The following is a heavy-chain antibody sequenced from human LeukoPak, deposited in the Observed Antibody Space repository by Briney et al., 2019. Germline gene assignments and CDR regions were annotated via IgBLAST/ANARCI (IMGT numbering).Heavy chain of an antibody. D-gene: IGHD3-10*01. Sequence: SETLSLTCAVYGGSFSGYYWSWIRQSPGKGLEWIGEINHSGSTKYNPSLKSRVTISVDTSKNQFSLKLSSVTAADTAVYYCARGGMVRGVIRKSFDPWGQGTLVTVSS. J-gene: IGHJ5*02. CDR2: INHSGST. V-gene: IGHV4-34*01. CDR3: ARGGMVRGVIRKSFDP. CDR1: GGSFSGYY.